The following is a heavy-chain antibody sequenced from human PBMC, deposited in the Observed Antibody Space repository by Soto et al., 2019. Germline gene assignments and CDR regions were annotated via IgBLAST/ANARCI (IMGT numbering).Heavy chain of an antibody. CDR3: AGEGGYVDY. CDR2: IDESGDS. J-gene: IGHJ4*02. D-gene: IGHD1-1*01. CDR1: GGPIRSSSHY. Sequence: QLQLQESGPGLVKPSETLSLTCTVSGGPIRSSSHYWGWIRQSPGTGLEWIGSIDESGDSYYNPSLKSRVTILVDTSKNQFSLKLMSVDGADSAIYYCAGEGGYVDYWGQGTLVTVSS. V-gene: IGHV4-39*02.